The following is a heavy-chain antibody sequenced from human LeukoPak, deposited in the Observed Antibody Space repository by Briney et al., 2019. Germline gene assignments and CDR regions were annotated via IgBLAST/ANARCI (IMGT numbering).Heavy chain of an antibody. Sequence: ASVKVSCKASGYTFTGYYMHWVRQAPGQGLEWMGWINPNSGGTNYAQKFQGRVTMTRDTSISTAYMELSRLRSDDTALYYCARIGISARGTNFHHWGQGTLVTVSS. J-gene: IGHJ1*01. CDR1: GYTFTGYY. CDR2: INPNSGGT. CDR3: ARIGISARGTNFHH. V-gene: IGHV1-2*02. D-gene: IGHD6-13*01.